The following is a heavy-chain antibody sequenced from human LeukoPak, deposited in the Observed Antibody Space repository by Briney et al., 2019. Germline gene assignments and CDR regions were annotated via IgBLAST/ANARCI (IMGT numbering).Heavy chain of an antibody. CDR3: ARDLTEYSSSWYDY. V-gene: IGHV3-74*01. D-gene: IGHD6-13*01. J-gene: IGHJ4*02. Sequence: ASVKVSCKASGYTFTSYYMHWVRQAPGKGLVWVSRINSDGSSTSYADSVKGRFTISRDNAKNTLYLQMNSLRAEDTAVYYCARDLTEYSSSWYDYWGQGTLVTVSS. CDR1: GYTFTSYY. CDR2: INSDGSST.